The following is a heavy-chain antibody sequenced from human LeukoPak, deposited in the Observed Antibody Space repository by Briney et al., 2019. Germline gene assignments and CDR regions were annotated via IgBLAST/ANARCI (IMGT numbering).Heavy chain of an antibody. D-gene: IGHD5-12*01. CDR2: IYSGGTT. CDR3: ARHRPNSGPYAFAI. CDR1: GFSVSSSL. V-gene: IGHV3-53*05. Sequence: GGSLRLSCTASGFSVSSSLMTWVRQAPGKGLEWVSLIYSGGTTYYSDSEKGRFTISRDISKNTLYLQMNYLRVEDTAVYCCARHRPNSGPYAFAIWGQGTVVTVSS. J-gene: IGHJ3*02.